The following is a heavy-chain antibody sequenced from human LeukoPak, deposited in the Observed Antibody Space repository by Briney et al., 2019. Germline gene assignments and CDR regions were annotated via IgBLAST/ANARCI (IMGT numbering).Heavy chain of an antibody. CDR2: VYPNNGAT. Sequence: ASVKVSCKASGYTFSGTGWYLYWLRQAPGQGLECMGWVYPNNGATGYAQKFQGRVAMTRDTSISTAYMELSRLRPDDTAVYYCARDGPAQMVDFDYWGQGTLVTVSS. D-gene: IGHD3-10*01. J-gene: IGHJ4*02. V-gene: IGHV1-2*02. CDR3: ARDGPAQMVDFDY. CDR1: GYTFSGTGWY.